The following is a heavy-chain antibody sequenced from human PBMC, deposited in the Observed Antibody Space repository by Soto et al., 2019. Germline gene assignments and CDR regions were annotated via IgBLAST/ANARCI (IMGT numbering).Heavy chain of an antibody. CDR1: RGTLSDHG. D-gene: IGHD3-10*01. V-gene: IGHV1-69*06. CDR2: TIHVFNTA. CDR3: ARGVYGSGNYYTGPSAFDI. Sequence: QVQLEQSGAEVKKPGSSVKVSCKASRGTLSDHGVAWLRQAPGQGLEWMGGTIHVFNTAKYAQTFQGRVTVTADKFTNIAYMELSSLRSEDTAFYFCARGVYGSGNYYTGPSAFDIWGQGTMVIVSS. J-gene: IGHJ3*02.